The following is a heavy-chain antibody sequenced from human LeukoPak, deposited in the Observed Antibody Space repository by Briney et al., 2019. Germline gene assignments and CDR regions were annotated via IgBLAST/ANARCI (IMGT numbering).Heavy chain of an antibody. CDR2: ISAYNGNT. D-gene: IGHD3-16*02. V-gene: IGHV1-18*04. CDR3: ARDQYDFVWGSYRPYFDY. CDR1: GYTFTSYG. J-gene: IGHJ4*02. Sequence: GAPVKVSCKASGYTFTSYGISWVRLAPGQGLEWMGSISAYNGNTKFAQKFQGRVLMTTDTSTSTAYMELRSLRSDDTAVYYCARDQYDFVWGSYRPYFDYWGQGTLVTVSS.